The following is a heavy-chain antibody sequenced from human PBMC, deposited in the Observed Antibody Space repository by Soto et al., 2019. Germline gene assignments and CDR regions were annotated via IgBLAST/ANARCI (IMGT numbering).Heavy chain of an antibody. CDR2: ISSSGGST. Sequence: PGGSLRLSCAASGFTFSSYAMSWVRQAPGKGLEWVSAISSSGGSTYYADSVKGRFTISRDNSKNTLYLQMNSLRAEDTAVYYCAKGQRHGDYGHYYYYGMDVWVQGTTVTVSS. CDR1: GFTFSSYA. D-gene: IGHD4-17*01. V-gene: IGHV3-23*01. CDR3: AKGQRHGDYGHYYYYGMDV. J-gene: IGHJ6*02.